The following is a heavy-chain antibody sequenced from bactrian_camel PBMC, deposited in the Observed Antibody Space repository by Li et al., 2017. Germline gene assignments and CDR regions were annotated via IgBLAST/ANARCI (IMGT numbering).Heavy chain of an antibody. Sequence: HVQLVESGGGSVQTGGSLRLSCVINPYTYTSYCLGWFRQAPGKGREGIAALDTDGNIAYADSVKGRFTISKDNAKNTLYLQMNSLKPEDTAMYYCAADPSLICGLGVQPGYEYTYWGQGTQVTVS. CDR2: LDTDGNI. CDR3: AADPSLICGLGVQPGYEYTY. CDR1: PYTYTSYC. V-gene: IGHV3S1*01. J-gene: IGHJ4*01. D-gene: IGHD1*01.